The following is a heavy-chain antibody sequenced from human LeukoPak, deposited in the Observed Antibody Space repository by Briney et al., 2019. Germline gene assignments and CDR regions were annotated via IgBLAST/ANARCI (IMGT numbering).Heavy chain of an antibody. J-gene: IGHJ2*01. Sequence: SETLSLTCAVSGGSINSGGYYWSWIRQPPGKGLEWIGYIYYSGSTNYSPSLKSRLTISVDTSKNQFSLKLSSVTAADTAVYYCARTYGSSGLGYFDLWGRGTLVTVSS. D-gene: IGHD6-13*01. CDR2: IYYSGST. CDR1: GGSINSGGYY. CDR3: ARTYGSSGLGYFDL. V-gene: IGHV4-61*08.